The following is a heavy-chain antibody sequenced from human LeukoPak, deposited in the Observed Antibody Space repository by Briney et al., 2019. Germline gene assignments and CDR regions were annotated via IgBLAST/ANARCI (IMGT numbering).Heavy chain of an antibody. CDR2: FIPIFGAP. CDR3: ARCYDLWSGYYRWLDP. J-gene: IGHJ5*02. CDR1: GGTFSSYA. V-gene: IGHV1-69*13. D-gene: IGHD3-3*01. Sequence: SVKVSCKASGGTFSSYAISWVRQAPGQGLEWMGGFIPIFGAPNYAQKFQGRVTITADESTSTAYMELSSLRSEDTAVYYCARCYDLWSGYYRWLDPWGQGTLVTVSS.